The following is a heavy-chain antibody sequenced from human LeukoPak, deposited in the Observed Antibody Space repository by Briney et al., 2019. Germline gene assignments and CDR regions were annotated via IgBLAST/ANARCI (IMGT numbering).Heavy chain of an antibody. CDR1: GFTFDDYA. CDR3: ARKRRQLAWGAFDH. J-gene: IGHJ4*02. D-gene: IGHD6-6*01. CDR2: ISWNSGSI. Sequence: GRSLRLSCAASGFTFDDYAMHWVRQAPGKGLEWVSGISWNSGSIGYADSVKGRFTISRDNAKNSLYLQMNSLRAEDTALYYCARKRRQLAWGAFDHWGQGTLVTVSS. V-gene: IGHV3-9*01.